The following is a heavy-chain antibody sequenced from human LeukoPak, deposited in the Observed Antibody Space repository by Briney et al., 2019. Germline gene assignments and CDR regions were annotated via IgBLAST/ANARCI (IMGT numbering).Heavy chain of an antibody. J-gene: IGHJ4*02. CDR3: TRGYRGTFDY. CDR1: GFTYSSYW. CDR2: IKQDGSEK. V-gene: IGHV3-7*03. D-gene: IGHD1-26*01. Sequence: GGSLRLSCVASGFTYSSYWMSWVRQAPGKGLEWVANIKQDGSEKNYVDSVKGRFTISRDNAKNSLYLQMNSLRAEDTAVYYCTRGYRGTFDYWGQGTLVTVSS.